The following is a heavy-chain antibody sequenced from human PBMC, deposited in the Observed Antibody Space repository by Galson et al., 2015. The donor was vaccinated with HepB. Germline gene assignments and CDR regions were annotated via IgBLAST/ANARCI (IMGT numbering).Heavy chain of an antibody. CDR3: ARMRYGDGYNFDAFDI. CDR1: GFSLSTSGMC. D-gene: IGHD5-24*01. CDR2: IDWDDDK. Sequence: PALVKPTQTLTLTCTFSGFSLSTSGMCVSWIRQPPGKALEWLALIDWDDDKYYSTSLKTRLTISKDTSKNQVVLTMTNMDPVDTATYYCARMRYGDGYNFDAFDIWGQGTMVTVSS. J-gene: IGHJ3*02. V-gene: IGHV2-70*01.